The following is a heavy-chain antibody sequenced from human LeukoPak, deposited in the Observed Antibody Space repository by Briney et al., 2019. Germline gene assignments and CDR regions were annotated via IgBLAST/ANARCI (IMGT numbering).Heavy chain of an antibody. J-gene: IGHJ6*02. CDR1: GGSISSGGYY. V-gene: IGHV4-61*08. D-gene: IGHD3-10*01. CDR2: IYYSGST. CDR3: ARDLNYYGSGSAYYYYGVDV. Sequence: SETLSLTCTVSGGSISSGGYYWSWIRQHPGKGLEWIGYIYYSGSTNYNPSLKSRVTISVDTSKNQFSLKLSSVTAADTAVYHCARDLNYYGSGSAYYYYGVDVWGQGTTVTVSS.